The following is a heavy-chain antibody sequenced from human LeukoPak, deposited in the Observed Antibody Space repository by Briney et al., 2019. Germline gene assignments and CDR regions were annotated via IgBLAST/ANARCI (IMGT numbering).Heavy chain of an antibody. CDR3: ARVQDDWYFDL. V-gene: IGHV1-69*13. CDR2: IIPIFGTA. J-gene: IGHJ2*01. Sequence: SVKVSCKASGGTFSSHAISWVRQAPGQGLEWMGGIIPIFGTANYAQKFQGRVTITADEPTSTAYMELSSLRSEDTAVYYCARVQDDWYFDLWGRGTLVTVSS. CDR1: GGTFSSHA.